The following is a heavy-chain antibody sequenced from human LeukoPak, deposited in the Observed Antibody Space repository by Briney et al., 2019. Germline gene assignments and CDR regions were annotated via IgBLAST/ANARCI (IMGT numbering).Heavy chain of an antibody. J-gene: IGHJ4*02. D-gene: IGHD4-23*01. CDR2: ICYSGST. V-gene: IGHV4-39*01. CDR3: ARQTTVVTPPIY. CDR1: GGSISSSSYY. Sequence: PSETLSLTCTVSGGSISSSSYYWGWIRQPPGKGLEWIGSICYSGSTYYNPSLKSRVTISVDTSKNQFSLKLSSVTAADTAVYYCARQTTVVTPPIYWGQGTLVTVSS.